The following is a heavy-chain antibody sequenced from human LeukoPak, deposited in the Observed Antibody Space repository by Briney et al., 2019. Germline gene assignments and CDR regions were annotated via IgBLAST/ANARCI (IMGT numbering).Heavy chain of an antibody. V-gene: IGHV4-61*02. D-gene: IGHD3-22*01. Sequence: SETLSLTCTVSGGSISSDYYYWHWIRQPAGKGLEWIGRISASGSTNYNPSLKSRVTMSLDTSKNQFSLNLSSLTAADTAVYYCARANYYDSSDAFDVWGQGTVVTVSS. CDR3: ARANYYDSSDAFDV. J-gene: IGHJ3*01. CDR2: ISASGST. CDR1: GGSISSDYYY.